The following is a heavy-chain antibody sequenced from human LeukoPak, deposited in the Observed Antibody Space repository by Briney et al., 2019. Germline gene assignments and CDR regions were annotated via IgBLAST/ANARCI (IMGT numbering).Heavy chain of an antibody. CDR2: IYPGDSDT. CDR3: AKHKAERGSSGYDWGAFDI. J-gene: IGHJ3*02. D-gene: IGHD5-12*01. Sequence: GEPLKISCKGSGYSFTSYWIGWVRQMPGKGLEWMVIIYPGDSDTRYSPSFQGQVTISADKSINTAYLQWSSLKASDTAMYYCAKHKAERGSSGYDWGAFDIWGQGTMVTVSS. V-gene: IGHV5-51*01. CDR1: GYSFTSYW.